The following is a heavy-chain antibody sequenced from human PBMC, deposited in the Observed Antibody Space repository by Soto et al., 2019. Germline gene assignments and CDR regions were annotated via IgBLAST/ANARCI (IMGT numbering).Heavy chain of an antibody. CDR2: INHSGST. J-gene: IGHJ4*02. CDR1: GGSFSGYY. D-gene: IGHD5-18*01. V-gene: IGHV4-34*01. CDR3: ASLDTGGFDY. Sequence: PSETLSLTCAVYGGSFSGYYWSWIRQPPGKGLEWIGEINHSGSTNYNPSLKSRVTISVDTSKNQFSLKLSSVTAADTAVYYCASLDTGGFDYWGQGTLVTVSS.